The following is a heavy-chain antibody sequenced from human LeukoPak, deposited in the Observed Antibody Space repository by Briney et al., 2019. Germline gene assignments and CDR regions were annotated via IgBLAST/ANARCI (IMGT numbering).Heavy chain of an antibody. V-gene: IGHV5-51*01. D-gene: IGHD2-15*01. CDR1: GYSFTSYW. Sequence: GESLKISCKGSGYSFTSYWIGWVRQMPGKGLEWMGIIYPGDSDTRYSPSFQGQVTISADKSISTAYLQWSSLKASDTAMYCCARRVVVAATKYYFDYWGQGTLVTVSS. J-gene: IGHJ4*02. CDR3: ARRVVVAATKYYFDY. CDR2: IYPGDSDT.